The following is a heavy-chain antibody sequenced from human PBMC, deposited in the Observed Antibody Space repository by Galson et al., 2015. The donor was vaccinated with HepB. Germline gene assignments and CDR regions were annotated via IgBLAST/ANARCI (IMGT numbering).Heavy chain of an antibody. CDR1: GFTFDDYT. Sequence: SLRLSCAASGFTFDDYTMHWVRQAPGKGLEWVSLISWDGGSTYYADSVKGRFTISRDNSKNSLYLQMNSLRTEDTALYYCAKLWELNIRDDAFDIWGQGTMVTVSS. CDR3: AKLWELNIRDDAFDI. J-gene: IGHJ3*02. D-gene: IGHD1-26*01. CDR2: ISWDGGST. V-gene: IGHV3-43*01.